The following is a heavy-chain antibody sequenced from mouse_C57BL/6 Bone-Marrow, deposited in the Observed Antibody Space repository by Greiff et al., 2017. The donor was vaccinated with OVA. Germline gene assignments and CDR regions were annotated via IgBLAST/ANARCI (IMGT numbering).Heavy chain of an antibody. V-gene: IGHV1-76*01. Sequence: VKLVESGAELVRPGASVKLSCKASGYTFTDYYINWVKQRPGQGLEWIARIYPGSGNTYYNEKFKGQATLTAEKSSSTAYMQLSSLTSEDSAVYFCARADGKAWFAYWGQGTLVTVSA. CDR1: GYTFTDYY. CDR3: ARADGKAWFAY. D-gene: IGHD2-1*01. CDR2: IYPGSGNT. J-gene: IGHJ3*01.